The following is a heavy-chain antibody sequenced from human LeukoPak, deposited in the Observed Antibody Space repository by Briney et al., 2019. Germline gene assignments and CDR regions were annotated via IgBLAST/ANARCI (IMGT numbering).Heavy chain of an antibody. CDR2: ISAYNGNT. D-gene: IGHD2-2*01. V-gene: IGHV1-18*04. J-gene: IGHJ3*02. CDR1: GYTFTSYG. CDR3: ARLIVVVPAALDAFDI. Sequence: ASVRVSCKASGYTFTSYGISWVRQAPGQGLEWMGLISAYNGNTNYAQKLQGRVTMTTDTSTSTAYMELRRLRSDDTAVYYCARLIVVVPAALDAFDIWGQGTMVTVSS.